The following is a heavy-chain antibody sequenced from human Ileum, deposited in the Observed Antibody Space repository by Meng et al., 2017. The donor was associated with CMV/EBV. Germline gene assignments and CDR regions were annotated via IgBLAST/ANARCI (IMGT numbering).Heavy chain of an antibody. D-gene: IGHD2-2*02. CDR1: GGSVSSGSYY. CDR3: ARASPPPTAVVPTTIRGDYYFLDV. J-gene: IGHJ6*01. CDR2: INHSGNP. V-gene: IGHV4-61*01. Sequence: SETLSLTCTVSGGSVSSGSYYWSWIRQPPGKGLEWIGEINHSGNPNYNPSLKSRVYISVNIFKKQFSLRLSSVTAADTSVYYCARASPPPTAVVPTTIRGDYYFLDVWGQGTTVTVSS.